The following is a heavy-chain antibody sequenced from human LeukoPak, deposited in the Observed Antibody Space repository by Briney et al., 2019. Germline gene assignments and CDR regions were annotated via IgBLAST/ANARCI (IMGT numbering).Heavy chain of an antibody. V-gene: IGHV3-74*01. CDR1: GFMFSTYW. CDR2: IINDGSIT. D-gene: IGHD4-11*01. Sequence: GGTLRLSCSASGFMFSTYWMYWVRQAPGKGLVWVSRIINDGSITNYADSVKGRFTISRDNAQNTLYLQMNSLRGEDTAVYYCVRADYSNASPGDWGQGTLVTVSS. J-gene: IGHJ4*02. CDR3: VRADYSNASPGD.